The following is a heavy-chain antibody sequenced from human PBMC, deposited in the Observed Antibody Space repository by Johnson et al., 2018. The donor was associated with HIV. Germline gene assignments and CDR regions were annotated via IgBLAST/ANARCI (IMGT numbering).Heavy chain of an antibody. Sequence: VQLVESGGGLVKPGGSLRLSCVASGFIFSDYYMSWIRQAPGKGLEWVSYISTSGSNIYYADSVRGRFTISRDNAKNSLYLQMNFLRPEDTAVYYCARFMGSTWSDASDIWGQGTMVIVSS. V-gene: IGHV3-11*04. CDR3: ARFMGSTWSDASDI. CDR2: ISTSGSNI. CDR1: GFIFSDYY. D-gene: IGHD1-26*01. J-gene: IGHJ3*02.